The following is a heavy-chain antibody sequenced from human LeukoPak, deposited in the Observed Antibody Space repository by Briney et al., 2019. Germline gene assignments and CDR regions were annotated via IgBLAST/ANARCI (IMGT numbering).Heavy chain of an antibody. CDR2: INTDGSST. CDR1: GFTFSSYW. J-gene: IGHJ4*02. Sequence: RGSLRLSCAASGFTFSSYWMHWVRQAPGKGLVWVSRINTDGSSTSYADSVKGRFTISRDNAKNTLYLQMNSLRAEDTAVYYCARGYYDSSGYYYFDYWGQGTLVTVSS. V-gene: IGHV3-74*01. D-gene: IGHD3-22*01. CDR3: ARGYYDSSGYYYFDY.